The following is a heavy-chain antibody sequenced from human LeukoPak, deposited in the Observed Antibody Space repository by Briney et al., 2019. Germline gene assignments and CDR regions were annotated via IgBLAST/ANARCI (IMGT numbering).Heavy chain of an antibody. CDR1: GFTFSSYA. D-gene: IGHD6-19*01. J-gene: IGHJ4*02. CDR2: ISGSGGST. Sequence: GGSLRLSCAASGFTFSSYAMSWVRQAPGKGLEWVSAISGSGGSTYYADSVKGRFTISRDNSKNTLYLQVNSLRAEDTAVYYCAKSGGWSKAYYFDYWGQGTLVTVSS. CDR3: AKSGGWSKAYYFDY. V-gene: IGHV3-23*01.